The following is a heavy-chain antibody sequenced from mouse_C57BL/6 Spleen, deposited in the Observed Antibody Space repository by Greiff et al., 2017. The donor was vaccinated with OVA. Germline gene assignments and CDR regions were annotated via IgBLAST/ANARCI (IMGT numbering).Heavy chain of an antibody. J-gene: IGHJ4*01. CDR2: IDPSDGCT. CDR1: GYTFTSYW. Sequence: QVQLQQPGAELVKPGASVKLSCKASGYTFTSYWMQWVKQRPGQGLEWIGEIDPSDGCTNYNEKFKGKATLTVDTPSSTAYLQLSSLTSEDSAVDYCARRAGRGTYAKGYWGHGPSVTAAS. CDR3: ARRAGRGTYAKGY. D-gene: IGHD3-3*01. V-gene: IGHV1-50*01.